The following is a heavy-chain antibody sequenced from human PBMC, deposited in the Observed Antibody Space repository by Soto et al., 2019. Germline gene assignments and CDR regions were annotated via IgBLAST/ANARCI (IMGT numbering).Heavy chain of an antibody. V-gene: IGHV3-23*01. CDR2: ISGSGGSV. CDR3: AKDPVVSSTSSWFYFDY. CDR1: GFIFTNYA. J-gene: IGHJ4*02. Sequence: EVQLLESGGGLVQPGGSLRLSCVASGFIFTNYAMNWVRQAPGKGLEWVSSISGSGGSVYYADSVKGRFTISRDNSENTLYLQMSSLRADDATVYYCAKDPVVSSTSSWFYFDYWGRGTLVTVSS. D-gene: IGHD6-13*01.